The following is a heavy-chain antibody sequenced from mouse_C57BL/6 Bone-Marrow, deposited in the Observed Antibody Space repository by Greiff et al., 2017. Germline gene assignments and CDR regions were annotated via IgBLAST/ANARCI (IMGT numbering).Heavy chain of an antibody. CDR1: GFNIKDDY. CDR2: IDPENGDT. CDR3: TTYDYDGG. V-gene: IGHV14-4*01. J-gene: IGHJ3*02. Sequence: EVQLQQSGAELVRPGASVKLSCTASGFNIKDDYMHWVKQRPEQGLEWIGWIDPENGDTEYASKFQGKATITADTSSNTAYLQLSSLTSEDTAVYYCTTYDYDGGWGQGTLVTVSA. D-gene: IGHD2-4*01.